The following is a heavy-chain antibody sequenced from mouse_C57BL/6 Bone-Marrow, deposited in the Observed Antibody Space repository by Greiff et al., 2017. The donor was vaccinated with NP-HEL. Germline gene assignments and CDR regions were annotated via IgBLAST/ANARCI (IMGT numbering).Heavy chain of an antibody. CDR2: FHPYNDDT. D-gene: IGHD1-1*01. Sequence: VQLQHSLSYLFNPVASVKMSCKASGYTFTTYPIEWMKQSHGKCLEWIGNFHPYNDDTKYNEKFKGKATLTVEKSSSTVYLDLSRLTSDDSAVYYCARRSNFDYAMDYWGQGTSVTVSS. CDR1: GYTFTTYP. J-gene: IGHJ4*01. V-gene: IGHV1-47*01. CDR3: ARRSNFDYAMDY.